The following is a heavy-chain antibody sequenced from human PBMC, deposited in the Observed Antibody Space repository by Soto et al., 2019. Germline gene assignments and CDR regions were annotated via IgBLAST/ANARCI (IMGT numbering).Heavy chain of an antibody. J-gene: IGHJ5*02. D-gene: IGHD6-6*01. CDR2: IYHSGST. CDR3: VRESVASGPNYFDT. CDR1: GGTITSGRSS. Sequence: TLSLTCSVSGGTITSGRSSWNWIRQSPGKGLEWIAYIYHSGSTYYNPSLKSRVTISVDRSENQFSLKLTSVTAADTAVYYCVRESVASGPNYFDTWGPGTLVTVSS. V-gene: IGHV4-30-2*06.